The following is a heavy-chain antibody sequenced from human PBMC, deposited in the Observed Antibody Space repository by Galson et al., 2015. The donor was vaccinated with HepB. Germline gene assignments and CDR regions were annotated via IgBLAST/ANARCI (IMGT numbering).Heavy chain of an antibody. D-gene: IGHD6-13*01. Sequence: SLRLSCAASGFTFSSYGMHWVRQAPGKGLEWVAVIWYDGSNKYYADSVKGRFTISRDNSKNTLYLQMNSLRAEDTAAYYCARDLGGVIAAGLVDYWGQGTLVTVSS. J-gene: IGHJ4*02. CDR1: GFTFSSYG. CDR2: IWYDGSNK. CDR3: ARDLGGVIAAGLVDY. V-gene: IGHV3-33*01.